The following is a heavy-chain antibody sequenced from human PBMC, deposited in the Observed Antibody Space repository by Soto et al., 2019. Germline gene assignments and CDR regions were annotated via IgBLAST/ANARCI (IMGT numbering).Heavy chain of an antibody. D-gene: IGHD3-22*01. CDR3: ARAPIAEDYFDY. J-gene: IGHJ4*02. V-gene: IGHV3-30-3*01. CDR1: GFPFSSYA. Sequence: HPGGSLRLSCAASGFPFSSYAMHWVRQAPGKGLEWVAVISYDGSNKYYADSVKGRFTISRDNSKNTLYLQMNSLRAEDTAVYYCARAPIAEDYFDYWGQGTLVTVSS. CDR2: ISYDGSNK.